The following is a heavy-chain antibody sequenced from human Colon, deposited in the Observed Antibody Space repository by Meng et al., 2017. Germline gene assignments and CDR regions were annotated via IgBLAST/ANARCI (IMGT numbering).Heavy chain of an antibody. CDR2: VFYSGST. Sequence: QVQLQESGPGLVKTSQTLSLTCTVSGGSISTSGHWWSWIRQHPGKGLEWIGYVFYSGSTQYNPSLKSRVSISVDTSKNQFSLKLDSMTAADTAVYYCARDMSGGYYWFDPWGQGTLVTVSS. V-gene: IGHV4-31*03. CDR1: GGSISTSGHW. CDR3: ARDMSGGYYWFDP. J-gene: IGHJ5*02. D-gene: IGHD3-22*01.